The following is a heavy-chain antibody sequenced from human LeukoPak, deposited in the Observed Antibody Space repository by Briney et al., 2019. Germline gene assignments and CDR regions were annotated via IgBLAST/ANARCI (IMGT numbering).Heavy chain of an antibody. V-gene: IGHV3-48*03. J-gene: IGHJ4*02. D-gene: IGHD5-18*01. CDR1: GFTFSSYE. CDR2: ISSSGSTI. Sequence: GGSLRLSCAASGFTFSSYEMNWVRQAPGKGLEWVSYISSSGSTIYYADSVKGRFTISRDNAKNSLYLQTNSLRAEDTAVYYCARDSPAMAFDYWGQGTLVTVSS. CDR3: ARDSPAMAFDY.